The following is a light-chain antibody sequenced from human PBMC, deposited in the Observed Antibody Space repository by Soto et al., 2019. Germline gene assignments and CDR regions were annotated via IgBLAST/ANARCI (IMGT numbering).Light chain of an antibody. CDR2: ESS. CDR1: QSVYSN. J-gene: IGKJ4*01. V-gene: IGKV3-15*01. CDR3: QQYQSWPRT. Sequence: EIVMTQSPATLSLSPGERATLSCRASQSVYSNLVWYQQKPGQTPRLLIYESSTRATGIPARFSGGGSGTEFTLTISSLQSEDFADYFCQQYQSWPRTFGGGTKVEIK.